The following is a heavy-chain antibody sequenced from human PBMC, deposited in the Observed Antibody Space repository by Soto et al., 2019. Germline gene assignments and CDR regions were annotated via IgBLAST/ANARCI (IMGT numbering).Heavy chain of an antibody. V-gene: IGHV3-11*05. J-gene: IGHJ4*02. CDR1: GFTFSDYY. Sequence: GGSLRLSCAASGFTFSDYYMSWIRQAPGKGLEWVSYISSSSSYTNYADSVKGRFTISRDNAKIALYRQRNGLRAEDAAVYYCSREMYGSSWYGVRYWGQRTLVTVSS. D-gene: IGHD6-13*01. CDR2: ISSSSSYT. CDR3: SREMYGSSWYGVRY.